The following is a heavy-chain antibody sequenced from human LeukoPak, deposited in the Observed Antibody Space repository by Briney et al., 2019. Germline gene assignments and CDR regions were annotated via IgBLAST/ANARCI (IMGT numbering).Heavy chain of an antibody. Sequence: SVKVSCKASGGTFSSYAISWVRQAPGQGLEWMGGIIPIFGTANYAQKFQGRVTITADESTSTAYMELSSLRSEDTAVYYCARWDGWLTIPGHFDYWGQGTLVTVSS. CDR1: GGTFSSYA. J-gene: IGHJ4*02. CDR2: IIPIFGTA. V-gene: IGHV1-69*13. D-gene: IGHD5-24*01. CDR3: ARWDGWLTIPGHFDY.